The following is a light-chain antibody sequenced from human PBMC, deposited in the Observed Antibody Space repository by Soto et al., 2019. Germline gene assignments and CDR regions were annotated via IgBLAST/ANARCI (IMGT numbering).Light chain of an antibody. V-gene: IGKV1-5*01. CDR1: QSISNR. CDR3: QHYGGMWT. CDR2: DAS. Sequence: EIQMTQSPSTLSASVGDRVTITCRASQSISNRLAWYQQKPGKAPKVLIYDASSLESGVPSRFSGSGSGTEFILTISSLQPDDLASYCCQHYGGMWTFGQGTKVEMK. J-gene: IGKJ1*01.